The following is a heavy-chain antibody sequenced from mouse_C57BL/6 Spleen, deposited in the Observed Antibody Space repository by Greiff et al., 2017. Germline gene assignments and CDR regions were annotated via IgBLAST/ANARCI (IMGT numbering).Heavy chain of an antibody. CDR2: ISRGGDYI. CDR1: GFTFSSYA. Sequence: DVHLVESGEGLVKPGGSLKLSCAASGFTFSSYAMSWVRQTPEKRLEWVAYISRGGDYIYYADTVKGRFTISRDNARNTRYLQMSSLNSEDTAMYYCTRGDYCGSSSYYYAMDYWGQGTSVTVSS. V-gene: IGHV5-9-1*02. J-gene: IGHJ4*01. CDR3: TRGDYCGSSSYYYAMDY. D-gene: IGHD1-1*01.